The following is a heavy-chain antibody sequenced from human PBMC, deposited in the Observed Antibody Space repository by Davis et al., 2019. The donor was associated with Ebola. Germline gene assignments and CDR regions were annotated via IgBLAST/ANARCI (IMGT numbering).Heavy chain of an antibody. CDR3: ARLSGLFSSSSGALYFDL. D-gene: IGHD6-6*01. J-gene: IGHJ2*01. Sequence: SETLSLTCSVSGGSISSSTYYWGWVRQPPGKGLEWIGSMYYNGRTYYNSSLESRVTISLDTSKNQFSLKLRSVTAADTAVYFCARLSGLFSSSSGALYFDLWGRGTLVSVSS. CDR2: MYYNGRT. V-gene: IGHV4-39*07. CDR1: GGSISSSTYY.